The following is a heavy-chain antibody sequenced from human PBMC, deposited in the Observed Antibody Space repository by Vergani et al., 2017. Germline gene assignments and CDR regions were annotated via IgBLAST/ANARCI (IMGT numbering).Heavy chain of an antibody. CDR2: IYDSGDT. CDR3: ARGALWWLRQIDS. Sequence: QVQLQESGPGLVKPSETLSLTCSVSGDSMNTYYWTWIRQPPGKGLEWIGYIYDSGDTKYNPSLKSRFTMSLDTSKNQFSLNLYSVTDADTAVYYCARGALWWLRQIDSWGQGTLVTVSS. D-gene: IGHD2-21*01. J-gene: IGHJ4*02. V-gene: IGHV4-59*01. CDR1: GDSMNTYY.